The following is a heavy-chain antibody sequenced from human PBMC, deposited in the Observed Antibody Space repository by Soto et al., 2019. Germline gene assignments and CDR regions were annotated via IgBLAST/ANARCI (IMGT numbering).Heavy chain of an antibody. Sequence: SVKVSCKASGFTFTSSAMQWVRQARGQRLEWIGWIVVGSGNTNYAQKFQERVTITRDMSTSTAYMELSSLRSEDTAVYYCAAALAAPGTCAYWGQGTLVPVSS. D-gene: IGHD6-13*01. CDR3: AAALAAPGTCAY. CDR2: IVVGSGNT. J-gene: IGHJ4*02. V-gene: IGHV1-58*02. CDR1: GFTFTSSA.